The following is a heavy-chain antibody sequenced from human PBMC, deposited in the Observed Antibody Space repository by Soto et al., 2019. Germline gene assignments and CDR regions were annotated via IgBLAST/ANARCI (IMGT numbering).Heavy chain of an antibody. CDR2: IIPILGIA. D-gene: IGHD3-9*01. CDR3: ARDLSVLTGTPRGMDV. Sequence: QVQLVQSGAEVKKPGSSVKVSCKASGGTFSSYTISWVRQAPGQGLEWMGRIIPILGIANYAQKFQGRVTITADKSTSTAYMKLSSLRSEDTAVYYCARDLSVLTGTPRGMDVWGQGTTVTVSS. J-gene: IGHJ6*02. V-gene: IGHV1-69*08. CDR1: GGTFSSYT.